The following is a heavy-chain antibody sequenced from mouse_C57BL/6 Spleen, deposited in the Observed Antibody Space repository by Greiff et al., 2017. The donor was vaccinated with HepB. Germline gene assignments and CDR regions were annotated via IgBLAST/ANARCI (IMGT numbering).Heavy chain of an antibody. V-gene: IGHV5-16*01. D-gene: IGHD2-5*01. CDR1: GFTFSDYY. CDR2: INYDGSST. CDR3: ARDQGYYSKGFDY. Sequence: EVKLMESEGGLVQPGSSMKLSCTASGFTFSDYYMAWVRQVPEKGLEWVANINYDGSSTYYLDSLKSRFIISRDNAKNILYLQMSSLKSEDTATYYCARDQGYYSKGFDYWGQGTTLTVSS. J-gene: IGHJ2*01.